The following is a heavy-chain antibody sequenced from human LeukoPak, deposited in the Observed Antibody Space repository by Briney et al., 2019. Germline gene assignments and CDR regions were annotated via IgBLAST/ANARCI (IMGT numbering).Heavy chain of an antibody. V-gene: IGHV3-7*01. J-gene: IGHJ5*02. CDR1: GLSSGNYW. CDR2: IKQDGSEK. Sequence: GGSLRLSCVAYGLSSGNYWMDWVRQAPGKGLEWVGNIKQDGSEKYYVDSVKGRFTISRDNAKNSLYLDMNSLRVEDTAIYYCTRDFDPWGQGTLVTVSS. CDR3: TRDFDP.